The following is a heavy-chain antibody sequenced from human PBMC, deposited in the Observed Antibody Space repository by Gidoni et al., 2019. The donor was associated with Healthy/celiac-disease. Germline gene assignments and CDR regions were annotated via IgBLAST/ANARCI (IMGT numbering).Heavy chain of an antibody. CDR3: VKSDSDSSGYRTGAFDI. D-gene: IGHD3-22*01. CDR1: GCTFSSYA. V-gene: IGHV3-64D*09. CDR2: ISSNGGST. Sequence: EVQLVESGGGLVQPGGSLRRSCSASGCTFSSYAMHWVRQAPGKGLEYVSAISSNGGSTYYADSVKGRFTISRDNSKNTLYLQMISLRAEDTAVYYCVKSDSDSSGYRTGAFDIWGQGTLVTVSS. J-gene: IGHJ3*02.